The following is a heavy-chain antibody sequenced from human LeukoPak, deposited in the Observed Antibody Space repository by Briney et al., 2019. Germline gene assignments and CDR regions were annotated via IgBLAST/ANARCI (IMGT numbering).Heavy chain of an antibody. CDR2: IKHDGTEK. CDR3: VRSAKTFDY. CDR1: GFTFSSSW. V-gene: IGHV3-7*01. J-gene: IGHJ4*02. Sequence: GGSLRLSCAASGFTFSSSWMSWVRQAPGKGLEWVANIKHDGTEKYCVDSVKGRFTISRDNAKNSLYLQMNSLRAEDTAVYYCVRSAKTFDYWGQGTLVTVSS.